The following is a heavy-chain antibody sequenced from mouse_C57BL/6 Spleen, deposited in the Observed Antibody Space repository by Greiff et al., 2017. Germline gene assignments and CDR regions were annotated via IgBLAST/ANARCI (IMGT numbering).Heavy chain of an antibody. CDR1: GYTFTEYT. CDR2: FYPGSGSI. Sequence: QVQLQQSGAELVKPGASVKLSCKASGYTFTEYTIHWVKQRSGQGLAWIGWFYPGSGSIKYNEKFKDKATLTADKSSSTVYMGLSRLTSEDSTVYFCARHEDAGYYHYYAMDYWGQGTSVTVSS. J-gene: IGHJ4*01. D-gene: IGHD2-3*01. CDR3: ARHEDAGYYHYYAMDY. V-gene: IGHV1-62-2*01.